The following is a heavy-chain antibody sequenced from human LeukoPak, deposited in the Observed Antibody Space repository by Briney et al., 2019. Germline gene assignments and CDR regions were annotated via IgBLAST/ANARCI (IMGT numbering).Heavy chain of an antibody. D-gene: IGHD6-19*01. V-gene: IGHV3-21*01. CDR3: ARGTVAGKAPY. J-gene: IGHJ4*02. CDR2: SSSSSSYK. Sequence: TGGSLRLSCAASGFNFSSYNMNWVRQAPGKGLEWVSSSSSSSSYKYYADSVKGRFTISRDNAKNSLHLQMNSLRAEDTAVYYCARGTVAGKAPYWGQGTLVTVSS. CDR1: GFNFSSYN.